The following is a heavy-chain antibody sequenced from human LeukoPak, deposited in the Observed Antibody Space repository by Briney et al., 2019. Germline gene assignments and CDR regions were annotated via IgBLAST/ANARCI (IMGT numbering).Heavy chain of an antibody. V-gene: IGHV3-23*01. CDR3: AKAPSRYDWLLGVNWFDP. CDR2: ISGSGGST. CDR1: GFTFNSYA. J-gene: IGHJ5*02. Sequence: GGSLRLSCAASGFTFNSYAMSWVRQAPGKGLEWVSGISGSGGSTYYADSVKGRFTISRDNSKNTLYLQMNSLRAEDTAVYYCAKAPSRYDWLLGVNWFDPWGQGTLVTVSS. D-gene: IGHD3-9*01.